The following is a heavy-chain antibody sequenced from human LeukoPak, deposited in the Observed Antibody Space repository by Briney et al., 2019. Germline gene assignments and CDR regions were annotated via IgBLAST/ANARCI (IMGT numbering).Heavy chain of an antibody. V-gene: IGHV5-51*01. CDR1: GDSLTNYR. D-gene: IGHD1-26*01. CDR3: ARQVGATSYFDY. J-gene: IGHJ4*02. CDR2: IYPVDSNT. Sequence: GESLQISCKASGDSLTNYRIGWVRQVPGRGLEWMGIIYPVDSNTRYSPSFQGQVTISADKSISTAYLQWSSLKASDTAMYYCARQVGATSYFDYWGQGTLVTVSS.